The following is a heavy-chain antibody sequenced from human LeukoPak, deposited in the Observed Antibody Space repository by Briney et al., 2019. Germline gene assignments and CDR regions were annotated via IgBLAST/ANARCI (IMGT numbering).Heavy chain of an antibody. CDR1: GFTFNTYS. J-gene: IGHJ5*02. CDR3: ARGATDTTRWFGP. CDR2: ISRASESI. D-gene: IGHD1-26*01. V-gene: IGHV3-21*01. Sequence: PGGSLRLSCAASGFTFNTYSMSWVRQAPGKGLEWVSIISRASESIFYADSVKGRFTISRDNAKNSLYLQMNDLRAEDTAAYYCARGATDTTRWFGPWGQGTLVTVSS.